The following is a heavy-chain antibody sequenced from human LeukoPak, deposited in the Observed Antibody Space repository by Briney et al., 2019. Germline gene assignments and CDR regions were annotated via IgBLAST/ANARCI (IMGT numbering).Heavy chain of an antibody. CDR2: IKRDGSER. CDR1: GFSFSNYW. J-gene: IGHJ3*01. Sequence: GGSLRLSCAGSGFSFSNYWMNWFRQAPGKGLEWVANIKRDGSERYYVDSVRGRFTISRDNAKNSLYLQMNNLRVEDTAVYYCEGGVTWGQGSMVTVSP. D-gene: IGHD5/OR15-5a*01. V-gene: IGHV3-7*01. CDR3: EGGVT.